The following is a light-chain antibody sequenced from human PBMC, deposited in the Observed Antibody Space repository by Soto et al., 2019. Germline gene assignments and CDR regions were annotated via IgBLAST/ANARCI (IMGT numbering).Light chain of an antibody. CDR2: HVS. V-gene: IGLV2-14*01. J-gene: IGLJ1*01. CDR3: SSYTSSSTYV. Sequence: QSVLTQPASVSGSPGQSITISCTGTTSDIGDYNYVSWYQQHPGKAPKLMIYHVSNRPSGVSSRFSGSKSGNTASLTISGLQAEDEADYYCSSYTSSSTYVFGTGTKLTVL. CDR1: TSDIGDYNY.